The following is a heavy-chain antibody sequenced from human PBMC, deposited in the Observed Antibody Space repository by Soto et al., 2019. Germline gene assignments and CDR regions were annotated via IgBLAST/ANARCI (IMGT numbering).Heavy chain of an antibody. V-gene: IGHV4-4*02. CDR2: IHHSGTT. J-gene: IGHJ5*02. D-gene: IGHD2-2*01. Sequence: PSETLSLTCAVSGDSIRSSNWWHWVRQSPGKGLEWIGEIHHSGTTNYNPSLKSRVAISVDKSKNQFSLKLNSVTAADTAVYYCARVRQYCSGTSCYLDPWGQGTLVTVS. CDR1: GDSIRSSNW. CDR3: ARVRQYCSGTSCYLDP.